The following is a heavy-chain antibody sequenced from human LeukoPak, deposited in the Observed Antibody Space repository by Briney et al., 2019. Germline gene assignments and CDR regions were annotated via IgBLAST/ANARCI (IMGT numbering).Heavy chain of an antibody. CDR2: ISAYNGNT. V-gene: IGHV1-18*01. D-gene: IGHD4-17*01. CDR1: GYTFTSYG. CDR3: ARIRSTVTTVDWFDP. Sequence: GASVKVSCKASGYTFTSYGISWVRQAPGQGLEWMGWISAYNGNTNYAQKLQGRVTMTTDTSTSTAYMELRSLRSDDTAVYYCARIRSTVTTVDWFDPWGQGTLVTVSS. J-gene: IGHJ5*02.